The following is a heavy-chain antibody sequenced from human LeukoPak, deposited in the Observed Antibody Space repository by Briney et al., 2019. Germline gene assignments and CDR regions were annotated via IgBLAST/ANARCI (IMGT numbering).Heavy chain of an antibody. J-gene: IGHJ6*02. CDR1: EFTFSIYS. D-gene: IGHD1-20*01. V-gene: IGHV3-21*01. CDR2: ISGSSSSI. CDR3: ARFVANWNPGGMDV. Sequence: GGSLRLSCEASEFTFSIYSINWVRQAPGKGLEWVPSISGSSSSIYYKESVRGRFTISRDNSKNSVYPQMNSLRAEDTAVYYCARFVANWNPGGMDVWGQGTTATVSS.